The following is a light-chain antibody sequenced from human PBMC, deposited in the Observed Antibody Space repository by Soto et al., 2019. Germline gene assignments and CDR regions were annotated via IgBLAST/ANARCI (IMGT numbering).Light chain of an antibody. Sequence: EIVMTQSPATLSVSPGERAALSCRASQSVSNKLAWYQQKPGQAPRLLIYGVSTRATGIPARFSGSGPGTEFTLSISSLQSEDFAVYSCHQYNNWPPTFGQGTKVDIK. CDR1: QSVSNK. CDR3: HQYNNWPPT. CDR2: GVS. J-gene: IGKJ2*01. V-gene: IGKV3-15*01.